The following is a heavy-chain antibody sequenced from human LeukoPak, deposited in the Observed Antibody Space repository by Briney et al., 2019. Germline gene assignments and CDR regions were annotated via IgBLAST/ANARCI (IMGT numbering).Heavy chain of an antibody. Sequence: SETLPLTCTVSGGSISSGGYYWSWIRQPPGKGLEWIGYIYHSGSTYYNPSLKSRVTISVDRSKNQFSLKLSSVTAADTAVYYCARGIQLWLRGIYFDYWGQGTLVTVSS. V-gene: IGHV4-30-2*01. CDR3: ARGIQLWLRGIYFDY. D-gene: IGHD5-18*01. CDR1: GGSISSGGYY. CDR2: IYHSGST. J-gene: IGHJ4*02.